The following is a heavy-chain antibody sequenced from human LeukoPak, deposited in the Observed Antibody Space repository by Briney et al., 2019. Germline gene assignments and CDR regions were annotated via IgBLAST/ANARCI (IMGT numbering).Heavy chain of an antibody. J-gene: IGHJ4*02. V-gene: IGHV3-30*18. Sequence: GSLRLSCAASGFTFSDYGLHWVRQAPGKGLEWVALISTDGGNNIYVDSVKGRFTISRDNSQNTLYLQMNSLRPEDTAIYYCVKDSSTTWFGGDSKWGQGTLVTVSS. CDR1: GFTFSDYG. D-gene: IGHD3-10*01. CDR2: ISTDGGNN. CDR3: VKDSSTTWFGGDSK.